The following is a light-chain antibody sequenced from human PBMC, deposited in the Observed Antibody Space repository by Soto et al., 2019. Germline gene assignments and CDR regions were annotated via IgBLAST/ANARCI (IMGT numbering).Light chain of an antibody. CDR2: EAS. V-gene: IGKV1-5*01. J-gene: IGKJ5*01. Sequence: DIQMTQSPSTLSGSVGDRVTITCRASQTISSWLAWYQQKPGKAPKLLIYEASNLESGVPSRFSGGGSGTEFTLTIGGLQPDDFATYYCQQFNSYPITFGQGTRLEIK. CDR3: QQFNSYPIT. CDR1: QTISSW.